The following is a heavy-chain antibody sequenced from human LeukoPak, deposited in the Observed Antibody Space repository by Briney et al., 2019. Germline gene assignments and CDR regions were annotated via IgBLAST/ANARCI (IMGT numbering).Heavy chain of an antibody. D-gene: IGHD3-22*01. CDR3: ARALHHYDSSGYYGLDY. CDR2: ISSNGGST. CDR1: GFTFSSSA. Sequence: GGSLRLSCAASGFTFSSSAMHWVRQAPGKAMEYVSAISSNGGSTYYADSVKGRFTISRDNSKNTPYLQMGSLRAEDMAVYYCARALHHYDSSGYYGLDYWGQGTLVTVSS. V-gene: IGHV3-64*02. J-gene: IGHJ4*02.